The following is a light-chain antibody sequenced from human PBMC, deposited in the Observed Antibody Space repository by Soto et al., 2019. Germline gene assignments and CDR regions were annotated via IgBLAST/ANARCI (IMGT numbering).Light chain of an antibody. CDR1: QSVSSN. CDR2: GAS. Sequence: EIVMTQSPATLSVSPGERATLSCRASQSVSSNLAWYQQKPGQAPRLLIYGASTRATGIPARFSGSGSGTEFTLTISSLQSEDFAVYYCQQYNNWLRGTFGQGTKVEI. V-gene: IGKV3-15*01. CDR3: QQYNNWLRGT. J-gene: IGKJ1*01.